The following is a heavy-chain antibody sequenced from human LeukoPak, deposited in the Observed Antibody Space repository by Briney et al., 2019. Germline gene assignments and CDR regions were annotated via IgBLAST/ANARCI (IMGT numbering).Heavy chain of an antibody. Sequence: GGSLRLSCTASGFTFKSYGMYWVRQAPGKGVEGVAYIQFNGNNDYYADPVKGRFAISRDNAKKSLYLQMNSLTVEDTALYYCARDYCSGSSCLKIQTLDSWGQGILVTVSS. CDR3: ARDYCSGSSCLKIQTLDS. J-gene: IGHJ4*02. CDR2: IQFNGNND. D-gene: IGHD2-2*01. V-gene: IGHV3-30*02. CDR1: GFTFKSYG.